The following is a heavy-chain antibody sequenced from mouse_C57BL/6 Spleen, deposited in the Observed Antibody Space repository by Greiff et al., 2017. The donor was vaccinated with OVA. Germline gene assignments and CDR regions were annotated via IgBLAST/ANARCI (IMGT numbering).Heavy chain of an antibody. CDR1: GYTFTSYW. D-gene: IGHD2-5*01. J-gene: IGHJ4*01. CDR3: ARSPYSSYAMDY. Sequence: QVQLQQPGAELVMPGASVKLSCKASGYTFTSYWMHWVKQRPGQGLEWIGEIDPSDSYTNYNQKFKGKSTLTVDKSSSTAYMQLSSLTSEDSAVYYCARSPYSSYAMDYWGQGTSVTVSS. V-gene: IGHV1-69*01. CDR2: IDPSDSYT.